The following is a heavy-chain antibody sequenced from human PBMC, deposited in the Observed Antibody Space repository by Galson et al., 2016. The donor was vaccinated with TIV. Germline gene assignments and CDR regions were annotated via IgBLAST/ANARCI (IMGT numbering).Heavy chain of an antibody. CDR1: GFTFTGYY. CDR2: ISNGGSTT. D-gene: IGHD3-22*01. CDR3: ARAVTMRVADYYYGMDV. Sequence: SLRLSCAVSGFTFTGYYMNWIRQAPGKGLEWVSYISNGGSTTYYADFVKGRFTISRDNAKNSLYLHMSSLRAEDTAVYYCARAVTMRVADYYYGMDVWGQGTAVTVSS. V-gene: IGHV3-11*04. J-gene: IGHJ6*02.